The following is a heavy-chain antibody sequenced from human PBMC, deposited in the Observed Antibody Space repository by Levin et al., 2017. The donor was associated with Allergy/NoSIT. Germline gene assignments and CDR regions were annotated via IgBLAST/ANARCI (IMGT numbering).Heavy chain of an antibody. CDR2: ISGYNGNT. J-gene: IGHJ4*02. D-gene: IGHD2-8*02. CDR3: ARAWVDPRYCTDTTFDH. CDR1: GYTFSNYG. Sequence: ASVKVSCKAAGYTFSNYGISWVRQAPGQGLEWMGWISGYNGNTHYEQKIQGRVIMTTDTSTSTASLEVRRLRTADTAVYFCARAWVDPRYCTDTTFDHWGQGTLVTVSS. V-gene: IGHV1-18*01.